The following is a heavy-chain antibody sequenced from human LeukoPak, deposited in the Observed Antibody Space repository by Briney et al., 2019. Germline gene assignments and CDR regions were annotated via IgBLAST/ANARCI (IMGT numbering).Heavy chain of an antibody. J-gene: IGHJ4*02. Sequence: SETLSLTCTVSGGSISTYYWSWIRQPPGKGLEYIGYIYYSGGTNYNPSLKSRVTISLDTSKNQFSLKLSSVTAADTAVYYCAGAAGGYYFDYWGQGSLVTVSS. D-gene: IGHD2-8*02. CDR2: IYYSGGT. V-gene: IGHV4-59*01. CDR3: AGAAGGYYFDY. CDR1: GGSISTYY.